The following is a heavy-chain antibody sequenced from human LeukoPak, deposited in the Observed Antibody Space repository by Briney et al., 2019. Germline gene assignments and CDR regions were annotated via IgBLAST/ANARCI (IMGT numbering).Heavy chain of an antibody. CDR2: IYYSGST. CDR1: GGSISSSSYY. J-gene: IGHJ5*02. V-gene: IGHV4-39*02. D-gene: IGHD2-2*01. CDR3: AREPAAPGGWFDP. Sequence: SETLSLTCTVSGGSISSSSYYWGWIRQPPGKGLEWIGSIYYSGSTYYNPSLKSRVTISVDTSKNQFSLKLSSVTAADTAVYYCAREPAAPGGWFDPWGQGTLVTVSS.